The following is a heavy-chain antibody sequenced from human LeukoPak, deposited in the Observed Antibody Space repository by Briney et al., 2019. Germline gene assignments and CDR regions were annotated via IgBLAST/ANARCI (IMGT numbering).Heavy chain of an antibody. CDR1: GYTFTSYY. V-gene: IGHV1-46*01. CDR3: ARGRAEDQLEPYYFGY. CDR2: INPSGGST. J-gene: IGHJ4*02. D-gene: IGHD1-1*01. Sequence: ASVKVSCKASGYTFTSYYMHWVRQAPGQGLEWMGIINPSGGSTSYAQKFQGRVTMTRDTSTSTVYMELSSLRSEDTAVYYCARGRAEDQLEPYYFGYWGQGTLVTVSS.